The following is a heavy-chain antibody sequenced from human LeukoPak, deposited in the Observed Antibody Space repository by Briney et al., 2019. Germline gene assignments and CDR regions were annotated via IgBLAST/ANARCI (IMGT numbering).Heavy chain of an antibody. CDR1: GGTFSSYA. CDR3: ARGIPGYSSSWYTD. D-gene: IGHD6-13*01. V-gene: IGHV1-69*05. Sequence: SVKVSCKASGGTFSSYAISWVRQAPGQGLEWMRRIIPIFGTANYAQKFQGRVTITTDESTSTAYMELSSLRSEDTAVYYCARGIPGYSSSWYTDWGQGTLVTVSS. CDR2: IIPIFGTA. J-gene: IGHJ4*02.